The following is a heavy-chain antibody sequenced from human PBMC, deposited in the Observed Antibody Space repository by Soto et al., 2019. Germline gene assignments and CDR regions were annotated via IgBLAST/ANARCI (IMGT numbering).Heavy chain of an antibody. Sequence: VQLVQSGAEVKKPGASVKVSCKASGYTFTSYAMHWVRQAPGQRLEWMGWINAGNGNTKYSQKFQGRVTITRDTAASTAYMEPSILRSEDTVEYYCAGPWCSGYYSFFDYWGQGTLVTVCS. CDR2: INAGNGNT. J-gene: IGHJ4*02. CDR3: AGPWCSGYYSFFDY. V-gene: IGHV1-3*01. D-gene: IGHD3-22*01. CDR1: GYTFTSYA.